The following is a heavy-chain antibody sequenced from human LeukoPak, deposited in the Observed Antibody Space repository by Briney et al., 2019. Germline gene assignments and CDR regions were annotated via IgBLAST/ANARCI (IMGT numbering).Heavy chain of an antibody. V-gene: IGHV1-2*02. Sequence: ASVKVSCKASGYTFTGYYMHWVRQAPGQGLEWMGWINPNSGGTNYAQKFQGRVTMTRDTSISTAYMELSRLRSDDTAVYYCAGSYYDILTGYPPLYMDVWGKGTTVTVSS. CDR1: GYTFTGYY. CDR3: AGSYYDILTGYPPLYMDV. J-gene: IGHJ6*03. D-gene: IGHD3-9*01. CDR2: INPNSGGT.